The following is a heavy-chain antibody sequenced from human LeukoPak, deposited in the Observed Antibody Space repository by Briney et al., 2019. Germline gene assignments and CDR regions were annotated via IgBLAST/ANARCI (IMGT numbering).Heavy chain of an antibody. CDR1: GFTFSAYN. CDR3: ARGVGNYRYYFDS. Sequence: GGSLRLSCAASGFTFSAYNMNWVRRTPGKGLEWVPSITTSSSYMFYADSVRGRFTISRDNAENSLILQMNSLRAEDTAVYYCARGVGNYRYYFDSWGQGTLVTVSS. CDR2: ITTSSSYM. V-gene: IGHV3-21*01. D-gene: IGHD3-22*01. J-gene: IGHJ4*02.